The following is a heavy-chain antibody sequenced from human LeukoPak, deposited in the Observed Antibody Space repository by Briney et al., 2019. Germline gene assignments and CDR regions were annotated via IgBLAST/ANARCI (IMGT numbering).Heavy chain of an antibody. Sequence: GSLRLSCAASGFTFSSYWMSWVRQAPGKGLEWIGEINHSGSTNYNPSLKSRVTISVDTSKNQFSLKLSSVTAADTAVYYCARGTRYCSSTSCPDYYYYYMDVWGKGTTVTVSS. CDR3: ARGTRYCSSTSCPDYYYYYMDV. CDR2: INHSGST. D-gene: IGHD2-2*01. CDR1: GFTFSSYW. J-gene: IGHJ6*03. V-gene: IGHV4-34*01.